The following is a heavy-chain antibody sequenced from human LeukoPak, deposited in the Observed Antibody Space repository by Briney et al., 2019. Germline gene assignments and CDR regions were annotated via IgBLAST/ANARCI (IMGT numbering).Heavy chain of an antibody. D-gene: IGHD1-26*01. CDR2: ISWNSGSI. CDR3: AKGASGSPSSAFLNY. Sequence: GGSLRLSCAASGFTFDDYAMHWVRQAPGKGLEWVSGISWNSGSIGYADSVKGRFIISRDNAKNSLYLQMNSLRAEDMALYYCAKGASGSPSSAFLNYWGQGTLVTVSS. V-gene: IGHV3-9*03. CDR1: GFTFDDYA. J-gene: IGHJ4*02.